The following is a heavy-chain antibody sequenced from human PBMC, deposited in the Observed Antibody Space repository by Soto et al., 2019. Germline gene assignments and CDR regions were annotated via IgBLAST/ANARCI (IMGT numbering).Heavy chain of an antibody. V-gene: IGHV1-2*02. CDR1: GYTFTAYS. J-gene: IGHJ4*02. Sequence: QVQLVQSGAEVKKPGASVKVSCKASGYTFTAYSMHWVRQAPGQGLEWLGRINPNSGDTNYAQKFQGRVTMTRDTSISTAYMYLSRLRPDDTGVYYGARDPPYCTSNSCYVDYWVQGTLVTVSS. CDR2: INPNSGDT. D-gene: IGHD2-2*01. CDR3: ARDPPYCTSNSCYVDY.